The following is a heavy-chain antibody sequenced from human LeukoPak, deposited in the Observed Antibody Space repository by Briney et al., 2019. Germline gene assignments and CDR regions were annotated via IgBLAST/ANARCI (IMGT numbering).Heavy chain of an antibody. CDR2: IDPDGIKR. CDR1: GFTFSSYW. J-gene: IGHJ4*02. D-gene: IGHD2/OR15-2a*01. CDR3: ARDLAFSRLDY. Sequence: GGSLRLSCAASGFTFSSYWMDWVRQVPGKGLEWVASIDPDGIKRYSADSVKGRFTISRDNARNSLYLQMDSLRVEDTAFYYCARDLAFSRLDYWGQGVLVTVSS. V-gene: IGHV3-7*01.